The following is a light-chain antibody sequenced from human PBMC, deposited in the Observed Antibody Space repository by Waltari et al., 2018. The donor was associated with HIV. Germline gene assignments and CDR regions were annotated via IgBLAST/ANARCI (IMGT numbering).Light chain of an antibody. CDR1: KLRDQY. Sequence: SYELIQPPSVSVSQGQTASITCSGDKLRDQYACWYQQKPGQSPVLVIHQERKRPSGIPERFSGSNSGNTAALTISGTQAMDEADYYCQAWDSRSVVFGGGTKLTVL. J-gene: IGLJ2*01. CDR3: QAWDSRSVV. CDR2: QER. V-gene: IGLV3-1*01.